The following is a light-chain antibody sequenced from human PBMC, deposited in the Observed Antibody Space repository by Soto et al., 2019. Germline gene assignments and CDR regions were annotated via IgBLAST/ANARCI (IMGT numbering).Light chain of an antibody. CDR3: QSYDSSLSSWV. CDR2: GNS. V-gene: IGLV1-40*01. Sequence: QSVLTQPPSVSGAPGQRVTISCTGNSSNIGAGYDVHWYHQLPGTAPRLLIFGNSNRPSGVPDRFSGSKSGTSASLAITGLQAEDEADYYCQSYDSSLSSWVFGGGTKLTVL. CDR1: SSNIGAGYD. J-gene: IGLJ3*02.